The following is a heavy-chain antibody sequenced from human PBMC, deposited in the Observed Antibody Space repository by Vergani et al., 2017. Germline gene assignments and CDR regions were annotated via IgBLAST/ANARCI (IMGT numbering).Heavy chain of an antibody. CDR3: ARGDSGYDFPIDAFDI. J-gene: IGHJ3*02. CDR1: GGSISSYY. D-gene: IGHD5-12*01. V-gene: IGHV4-59*01. Sequence: QVQLQESGPGLVRPSETLSLTCTVSGGSISSYYWSWIRQPPGKGLEWIGYVYYSGNTNYNPSLKSRVTISVDPSKNQFSLKVRSITAADTAVYYCARGDSGYDFPIDAFDIWGQGTMVIVSS. CDR2: VYYSGNT.